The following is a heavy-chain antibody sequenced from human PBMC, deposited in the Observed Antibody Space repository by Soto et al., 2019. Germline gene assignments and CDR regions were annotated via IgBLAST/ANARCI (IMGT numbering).Heavy chain of an antibody. CDR1: GGSFSGYY. D-gene: IGHD3-16*01. CDR2: INHSGST. J-gene: IGHJ6*03. V-gene: IGHV4-34*01. Sequence: SETLSLTCSVYGGSFSGYYWSWIRQPPGKGLEWIGEINHSGSTNYNPSLKSRVTISVDTSKNQFSLKLSSVTAADTAVYYCARIYAFYYYYMDVWGKGTTVTVSS. CDR3: ARIYAFYYYYMDV.